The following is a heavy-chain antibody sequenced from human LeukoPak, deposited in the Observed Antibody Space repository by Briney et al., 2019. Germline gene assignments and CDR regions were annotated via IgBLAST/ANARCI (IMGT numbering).Heavy chain of an antibody. CDR2: IYYSGST. CDR1: GGSISSYY. D-gene: IGHD2-2*01. J-gene: IGHJ6*02. CDR3: ARIVVPAAMGDYYYYGMDV. V-gene: IGHV4-59*08. Sequence: PSETLSLTCTVSGGSISSYYWSWIRQPPGKGLEWSGYIYYSGSTIYNPSLKSRVTISVDTSKNQFSLKLSSVTAADTAVYYCARIVVPAAMGDYYYYGMDVWGQGTTVTVSS.